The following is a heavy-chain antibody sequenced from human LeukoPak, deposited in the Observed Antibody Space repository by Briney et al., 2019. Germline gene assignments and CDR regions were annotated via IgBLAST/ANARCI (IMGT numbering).Heavy chain of an antibody. Sequence: SETLSLTCTVSGGSISSYYWSWIRQPPGKGLEWIGYIYYSGSTNYNPSLKSRVTISVDTSKNQFSLKLSSVTAADTAVYYCASTGYSSTAVVYWGQGTLVTVSS. D-gene: IGHD6-13*01. J-gene: IGHJ4*02. V-gene: IGHV4-59*08. CDR3: ASTGYSSTAVVY. CDR2: IYYSGST. CDR1: GGSISSYY.